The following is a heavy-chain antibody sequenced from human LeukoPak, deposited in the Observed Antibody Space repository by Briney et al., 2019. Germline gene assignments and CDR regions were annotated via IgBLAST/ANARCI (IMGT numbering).Heavy chain of an antibody. CDR2: INPNSGGT. V-gene: IGHV1-2*02. Sequence: ASVKVSCKASGYTFTGYYMHWVRQAPGQGLEWMGWINPNSGGTNYAQKFQGRVTMTRDTSISTAYMELSRLRSDDTAVYYCARVATVTTNFDYWGQGTLVTVSS. D-gene: IGHD4-17*01. J-gene: IGHJ4*02. CDR3: ARVATVTTNFDY. CDR1: GYTFTGYY.